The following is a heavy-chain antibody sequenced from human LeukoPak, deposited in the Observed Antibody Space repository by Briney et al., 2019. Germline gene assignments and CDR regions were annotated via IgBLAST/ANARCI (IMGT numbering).Heavy chain of an antibody. V-gene: IGHV1-18*01. D-gene: IGHD1-26*01. J-gene: IGHJ2*01. CDR2: ISAYNGNT. CDR1: GYTFTSYG. Sequence: SVKVSCKASGYTFTSYGISWVQQAPGHGLEWMGWISAYNGNTHYAQKLQGRVTMTTDTSTSTAYMELRSLRSDDTAVYYCARDHSIVGAYRYFDLWGRGTLVTVSS. CDR3: ARDHSIVGAYRYFDL.